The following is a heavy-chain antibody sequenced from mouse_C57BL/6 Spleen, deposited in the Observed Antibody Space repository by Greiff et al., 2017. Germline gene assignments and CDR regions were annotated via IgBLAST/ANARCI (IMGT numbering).Heavy chain of an antibody. CDR3: ARKGDYDGWYFDV. V-gene: IGHV2-2*01. D-gene: IGHD2-4*01. Sequence: VQLQQSGPGLVQPSQSLSITCTVSGFSLTSYGVHWVRQSPGKGLEWLGVIWSGGSTDYNAAFISRLSISKDNSKSQVFFKMNSLQADDTAIYYWARKGDYDGWYFDVWGTGTTVTVSS. CDR2: IWSGGST. J-gene: IGHJ1*03. CDR1: GFSLTSYG.